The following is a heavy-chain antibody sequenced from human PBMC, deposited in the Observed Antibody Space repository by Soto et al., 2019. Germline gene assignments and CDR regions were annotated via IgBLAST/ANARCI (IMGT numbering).Heavy chain of an antibody. CDR1: RFTFSTYV. V-gene: IGHV3-30-3*01. CDR2: ISSDATKE. D-gene: IGHD1-20*01. J-gene: IGHJ5*02. CDR3: ARDFGDNCTSWFDP. Sequence: GGSLRLSCAASRFTFSTYVMHWVRQAPGKGLEWVAVISSDATKEYYAGSVQGRFTISRDNSENTVSLQMTRLTTEDTAVYYCARDFGDNCTSWFDPWGQGTPVTVSS.